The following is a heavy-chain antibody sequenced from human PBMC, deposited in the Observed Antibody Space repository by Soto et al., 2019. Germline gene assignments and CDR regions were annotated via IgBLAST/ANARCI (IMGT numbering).Heavy chain of an antibody. V-gene: IGHV3-30-3*01. D-gene: IGHD3-10*01. CDR2: ISYDGSTR. CDR3: AREGIAESGPNYYDL. CDR1: GFTFKHNA. J-gene: IGHJ4*02. Sequence: QVQLVESGGGVVQPGRSLTILCTASGFTFKHNAMHWIRQAPGKGLEWVADISYDGSTRNYADSVKGRFTISRDNSKNTLSLQMSALKGEDTAMYYCAREGIAESGPNYYDLWGQGTPVAVSS.